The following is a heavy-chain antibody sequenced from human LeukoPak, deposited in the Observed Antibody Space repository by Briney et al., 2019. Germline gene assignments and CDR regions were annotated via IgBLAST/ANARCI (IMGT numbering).Heavy chain of an antibody. V-gene: IGHV3-43D*03. D-gene: IGHD1-26*01. Sequence: GGSLRLSCAASGFTFDVYAMLCVRHAPGKGLECVPFISWDGGRTYYADSVKSRFTISRDNSKNSLYLQMNSLRAEDTALCYCAKAGAGDSGSYWPRYYYMDVWGKGTTVTVSS. CDR1: GFTFDVYA. CDR3: AKAGAGDSGSYWPRYYYMDV. CDR2: ISWDGGRT. J-gene: IGHJ6*03.